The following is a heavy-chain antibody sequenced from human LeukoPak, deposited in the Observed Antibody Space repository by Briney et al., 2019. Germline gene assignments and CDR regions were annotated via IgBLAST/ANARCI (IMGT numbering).Heavy chain of an antibody. Sequence: PSETLSLTCTVSGGSISSYYWSWIRQPAGKGLEWIGLIYTSGSTNYNPSLKSRVTMSVDTSKNQFSLKLSSVTAADTAVYYCARGGGRWLQFWGSSYFDYWGQGTLVTVSS. J-gene: IGHJ4*02. CDR2: IYTSGST. D-gene: IGHD5-24*01. V-gene: IGHV4-4*07. CDR1: GGSISSYY. CDR3: ARGGGRWLQFWGSSYFDY.